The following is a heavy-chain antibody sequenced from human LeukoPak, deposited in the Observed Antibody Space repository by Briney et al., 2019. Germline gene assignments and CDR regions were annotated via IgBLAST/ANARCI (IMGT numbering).Heavy chain of an antibody. J-gene: IGHJ4*02. V-gene: IGHV3-21*01. CDR3: ATTYYYDSSGYYRTFDY. CDR2: ISSSSSYI. Sequence: GGSLRLSCTASGFTFNNYAMRWVRQAPGKGLEWVSSISSSSSYIYYADSVKGRFTISRDNAKNSLYLQMNSLRAEDTAVYYCATTYYYDSSGYYRTFDYWGQGTLVTVSS. CDR1: GFTFNNYA. D-gene: IGHD3-22*01.